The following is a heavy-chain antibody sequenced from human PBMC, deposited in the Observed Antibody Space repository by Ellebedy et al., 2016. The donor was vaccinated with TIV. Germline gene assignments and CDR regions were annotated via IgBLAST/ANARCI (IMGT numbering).Heavy chain of an antibody. V-gene: IGHV1-69*13. CDR2: LIPMYGKT. CDR1: GVTFSRYA. D-gene: IGHD3-10*01. CDR3: ARGEYRNWFDP. Sequence: AASVKVSCKASGVTFSRYAVSWVRQAPGQGLEWMGTLIPMYGKTHYAQKLQGRVTIAADESTNTAFMELSILKSEDTAIYYCARGEYRNWFDPWGQGTLVTVSS. J-gene: IGHJ5*02.